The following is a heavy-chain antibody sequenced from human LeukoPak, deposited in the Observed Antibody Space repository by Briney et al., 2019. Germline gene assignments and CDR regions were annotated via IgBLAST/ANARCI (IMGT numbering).Heavy chain of an antibody. CDR1: GYTFTGYY. D-gene: IGHD1-26*01. V-gene: IGHV1-2*02. CDR3: AGGSYYLSDAFDI. Sequence: ASVKVSCKASGYTFTGYYMHWVRQAPGQGLEWMGWINPNSGGTNYAQRFQGRVTMTRDTSISTAYMELSRLRSDDTAVYYCAGGSYYLSDAFDIWGQGTMVTVSS. J-gene: IGHJ3*02. CDR2: INPNSGGT.